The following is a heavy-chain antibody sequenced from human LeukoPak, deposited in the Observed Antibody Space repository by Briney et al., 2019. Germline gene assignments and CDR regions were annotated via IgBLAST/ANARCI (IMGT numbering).Heavy chain of an antibody. D-gene: IGHD3-10*01. CDR2: IIPILGIA. CDR3: ARDANYYGSGTIDGDFDY. J-gene: IGHJ4*02. CDR1: GGTFSSYA. Sequence: SVTVSCKASGGTFSSYAISWVRQAPGQGLEWMGRIIPILGIANYAQKFQGRVTITADKSTSTAYMELSSLRSEDTAVYYCARDANYYGSGTIDGDFDYWGQGTLVTVSS. V-gene: IGHV1-69*04.